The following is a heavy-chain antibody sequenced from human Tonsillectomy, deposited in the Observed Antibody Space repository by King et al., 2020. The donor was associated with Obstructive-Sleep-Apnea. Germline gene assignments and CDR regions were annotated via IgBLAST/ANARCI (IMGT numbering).Heavy chain of an antibody. CDR3: AKDFGRGRPSNYYAPRGYYGAH. CDR1: GFIFSNYA. J-gene: IGHJ4*02. D-gene: IGHD3-22*01. V-gene: IGHV3-30*04. CDR2: ISYDATNI. Sequence: QLVQSGGGVVQPGRSLRLSCAASGFIFSNYAMHWVRQAPGKGLEWVAIISYDATNIYYTDSVKGRFTISKDTSKNTLYLQMNSLRTEETAVYYCAKDFGRGRPSNYYAPRGYYGAHWGQGPLVTVSS.